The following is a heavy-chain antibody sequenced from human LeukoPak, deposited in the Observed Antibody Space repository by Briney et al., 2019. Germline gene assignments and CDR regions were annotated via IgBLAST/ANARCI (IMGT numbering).Heavy chain of an antibody. CDR1: GYTFTSYY. J-gene: IGHJ5*02. D-gene: IGHD6-13*01. V-gene: IGHV1-8*02. Sequence: GASVKVSCKASGYTFTSYYMHWVRQAPGQGLEWMGWMNPNSGNTGYAQKFQGRVTMTRNTSISTAYMELSSLRSEDTAVYYCARVRQQLGWFDPWGQGTLVTVSS. CDR3: ARVRQQLGWFDP. CDR2: MNPNSGNT.